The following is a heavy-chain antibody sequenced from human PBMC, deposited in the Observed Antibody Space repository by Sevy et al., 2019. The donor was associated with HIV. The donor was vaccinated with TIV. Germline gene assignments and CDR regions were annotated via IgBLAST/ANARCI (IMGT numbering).Heavy chain of an antibody. CDR2: INPHSGNS. D-gene: IGHD3-16*01. J-gene: IGHJ2*01. CDR3: ARDQLGIPYCYFDL. CDR1: GFSFIGYY. V-gene: IGHV1-2*02. Sequence: ASVKVSCKASGFSFIGYYLHWVRQAPGQGLEWMGCINPHSGNSNSAQKFQGRVTMTRDTSISTAYMELDRLTSDNTAVYYCARDQLGIPYCYFDLWGRGTLVTVSS.